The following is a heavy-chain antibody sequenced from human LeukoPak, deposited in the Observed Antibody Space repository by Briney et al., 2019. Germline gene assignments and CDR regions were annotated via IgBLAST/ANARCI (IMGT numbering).Heavy chain of an antibody. D-gene: IGHD4-23*01. J-gene: IGHJ6*03. CDR3: ARLDGGNSGYYYYYYMDV. CDR1: GFTFSSYS. V-gene: IGHV3-48*01. CDR2: ISSSSSTI. Sequence: GGSLRLSCAASGFTFSSYSMNWVRQAPGKGLEWVSYISSSSSTIYYADSEKGRFTISRDNAKNSLYQQMNSLRAEDTAVYYCARLDGGNSGYYYYYYMDVWGKGTTVTVSS.